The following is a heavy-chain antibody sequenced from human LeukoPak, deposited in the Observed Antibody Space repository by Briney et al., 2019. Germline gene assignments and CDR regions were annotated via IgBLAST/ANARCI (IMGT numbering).Heavy chain of an antibody. D-gene: IGHD2-15*01. CDR2: ISSSGSTK. CDR1: GFTFSDFY. V-gene: IGHV3-11*01. Sequence: GGSLRLSCAASGFTFSDFYMSWIRQAPGKGLEWISYISSSGSTKYYADSVKGRFTISRDNSKNSLYLQMNSLRTEDTALYYCAKDAQVGIFDYWGQGTLVTVSS. CDR3: AKDAQVGIFDY. J-gene: IGHJ4*02.